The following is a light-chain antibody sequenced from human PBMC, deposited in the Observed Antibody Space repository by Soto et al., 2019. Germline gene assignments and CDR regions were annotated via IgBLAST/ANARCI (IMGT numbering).Light chain of an antibody. J-gene: IGKJ4*01. V-gene: IGKV3D-7*01. CDR3: QQDYTLLT. CDR1: QSVSSSY. Sequence: EIVMTQSPATLSLSPGERATLSCRASQSVSSSYLSWYQQKPGQAPRLLIYGASTRATGIPARFSGSGSGTDFTITISSLPPEYVAVYYCQQDYTLLTFGGGTKVEIK. CDR2: GAS.